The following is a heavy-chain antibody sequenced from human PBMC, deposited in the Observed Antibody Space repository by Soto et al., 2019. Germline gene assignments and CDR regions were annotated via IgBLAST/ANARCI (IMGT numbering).Heavy chain of an antibody. Sequence: QVQLVQSGAEVKKPGSSVKVSCKASGGTFSSYAISWVRQAPGQGLEWMGGIIPIFGTANYAQKFQGRVTITADEATSTAYMELSSLRSEDTAVYYCTTGDYDILTGYPPYYGMDVWGQGTTVTVSS. J-gene: IGHJ6*02. V-gene: IGHV1-69*01. CDR1: GGTFSSYA. CDR2: IIPIFGTA. D-gene: IGHD3-9*01. CDR3: TTGDYDILTGYPPYYGMDV.